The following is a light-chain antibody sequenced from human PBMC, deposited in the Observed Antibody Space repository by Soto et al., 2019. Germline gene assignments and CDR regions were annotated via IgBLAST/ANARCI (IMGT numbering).Light chain of an antibody. Sequence: EIVLTQSPGTLSLSPGKRATLSCRASQSISSSYLAWYQQRPGQAPRLLIYGASSRATGIPDRFSGSGSGTEFTLTISSLEPEDFAVYYCQQRASWVTFGQGTRLEIK. V-gene: IGKV3D-20*02. CDR3: QQRASWVT. CDR1: QSISSSY. CDR2: GAS. J-gene: IGKJ5*01.